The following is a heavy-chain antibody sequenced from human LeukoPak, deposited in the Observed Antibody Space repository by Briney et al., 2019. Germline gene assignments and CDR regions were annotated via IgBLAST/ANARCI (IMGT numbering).Heavy chain of an antibody. D-gene: IGHD3-22*01. CDR2: IYYSGST. J-gene: IGHJ5*02. CDR1: GGSISSGGYY. Sequence: SETLSLTCTVSGGSISSGGYYWRWIRQHPGKGLGWIGYIYYSGSTYYNPSLKSRVTTSVDTSKNQFSLKLSSVTAADTAVYYCARDYYYDSSGYSGPQNWFDPWGQGTLVTVSS. V-gene: IGHV4-31*03. CDR3: ARDYYYDSSGYSGPQNWFDP.